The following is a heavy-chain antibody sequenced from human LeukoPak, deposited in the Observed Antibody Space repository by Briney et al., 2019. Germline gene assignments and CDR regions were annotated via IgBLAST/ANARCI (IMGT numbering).Heavy chain of an antibody. Sequence: SQTLSLTCTVSGGSISSGSYYWSWIRQPAGKGLEWIGRIYTSGSTNYNPSLKSRVTISVDTSKNQFSLKLSSVTAADTAVYYCARVPTYYYSSGSYRRGPFDYWGQGTLVTVSS. CDR1: GGSISSGSYY. V-gene: IGHV4-61*02. CDR3: ARVPTYYYSSGSYRRGPFDY. J-gene: IGHJ4*02. D-gene: IGHD3-10*01. CDR2: IYTSGST.